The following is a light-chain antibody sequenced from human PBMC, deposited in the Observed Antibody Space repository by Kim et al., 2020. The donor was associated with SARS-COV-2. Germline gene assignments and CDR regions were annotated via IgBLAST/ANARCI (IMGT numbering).Light chain of an antibody. V-gene: IGLV2-23*02. CDR3: SSYAGSGLGV. J-gene: IGLJ3*02. Sequence: QSASVSGSPGQSITISCTGTNSDVGSYNLVSWYQQHPGKAPKLMIYEVNNRPSGVSDCFSGSKSGNTASLTISGLQAEDEADYYCSSYAGSGLGVFGGGTQLTVL. CDR2: EVN. CDR1: NSDVGSYNL.